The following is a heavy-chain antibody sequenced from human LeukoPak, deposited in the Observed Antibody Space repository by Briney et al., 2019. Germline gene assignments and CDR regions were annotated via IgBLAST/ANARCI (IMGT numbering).Heavy chain of an antibody. D-gene: IGHD2-8*01. Sequence: ASVKVSRKSSGYTFPSYDINWVRQPTGQGLEWMGWMNPSSANTGYAQKFQGRVTMTRNTSISTAYMELSSLRSEDTAVYYCARGRGYCTNGVCHRRFGYWGQGTLVTVSS. J-gene: IGHJ4*02. CDR2: MNPSSANT. CDR3: ARGRGYCTNGVCHRRFGY. V-gene: IGHV1-8*01. CDR1: GYTFPSYD.